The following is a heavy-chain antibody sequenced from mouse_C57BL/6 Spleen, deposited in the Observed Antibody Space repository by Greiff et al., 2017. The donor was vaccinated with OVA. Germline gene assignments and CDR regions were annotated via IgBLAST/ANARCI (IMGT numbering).Heavy chain of an antibody. J-gene: IGHJ2*01. CDR2: INYDGSST. CDR3: ARDERAGYYFDY. V-gene: IGHV5-16*01. CDR1: GFTFSDYY. D-gene: IGHD3-3*01. Sequence: EVKLVESEGGLVQPGSSMKLSCTASGFTFSDYYMAWVRQVPEKGLEWVANINYDGSSTYYLDSLKSRFIISRDNAKNILYLQMSSLKSEDTATYYCARDERAGYYFDYWGQGTTLTVSS.